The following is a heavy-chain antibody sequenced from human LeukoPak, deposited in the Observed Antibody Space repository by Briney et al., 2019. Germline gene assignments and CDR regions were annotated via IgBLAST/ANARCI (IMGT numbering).Heavy chain of an antibody. CDR2: IYSGGST. CDR1: GFTVSSNY. CDR3: AELGITMIGGV. D-gene: IGHD3-10*02. Sequence: GESLRLSCAASGFTVSSNYMSWVRQAPGKGLEWVSVIYSGGSTYYADSVKGRFTISRDNSKNSLYLQMNSLRAEDTAVYYCAELGITMIGGVWGKGTTVTISS. V-gene: IGHV3-66*01. J-gene: IGHJ6*04.